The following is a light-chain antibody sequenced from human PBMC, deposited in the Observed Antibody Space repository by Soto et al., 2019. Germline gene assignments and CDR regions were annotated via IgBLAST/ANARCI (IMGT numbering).Light chain of an antibody. J-gene: IGKJ3*01. CDR2: GAS. Sequence: EIVLTQSPGTLSLSPGERATLSCRASQSVSSSYLAWYQQKPGQAPRLLIYGASSRATGIPDRLSGSGSGTDFTLTISRLEPEDWAVYYCQQYGSSPGTFGPGTNVDIK. V-gene: IGKV3-20*01. CDR3: QQYGSSPGT. CDR1: QSVSSSY.